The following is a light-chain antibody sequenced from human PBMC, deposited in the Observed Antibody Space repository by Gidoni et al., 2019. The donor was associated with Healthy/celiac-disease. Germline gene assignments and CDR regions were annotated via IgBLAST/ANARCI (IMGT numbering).Light chain of an antibody. V-gene: IGKV3-20*01. CDR2: GAS. CDR1: QSVSSSY. Sequence: EIVLTQSPGTLSLSPGERATLSCRASQSVSSSYLAWYQQKPGQAPRLLIYGASSRATGIPDRFSGSGSETDFTLTISRLEPEDFAVYYCQQYGSSPPSLTFXGXTKVXIK. J-gene: IGKJ4*01. CDR3: QQYGSSPPSLT.